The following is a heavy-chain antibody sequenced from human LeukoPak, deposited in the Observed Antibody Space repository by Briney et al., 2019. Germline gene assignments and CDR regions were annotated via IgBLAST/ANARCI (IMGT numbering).Heavy chain of an antibody. V-gene: IGHV4-34*01. Sequence: SETLSLTCAVYGGSFSGYYWSWIRQPPGKGLEWIGDINHSGSTNYNPSLKSRVTISVDTSKNQFSLKLSSVTAADTAVYYCARGRITGHNYSYYMDVWGKGTTVTVSS. D-gene: IGHD1-20*01. J-gene: IGHJ6*03. CDR3: ARGRITGHNYSYYMDV. CDR1: GGSFSGYY. CDR2: INHSGST.